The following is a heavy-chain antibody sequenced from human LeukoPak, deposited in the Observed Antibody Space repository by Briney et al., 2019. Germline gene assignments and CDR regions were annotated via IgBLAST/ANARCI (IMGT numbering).Heavy chain of an antibody. D-gene: IGHD3-22*01. V-gene: IGHV1-2*02. CDR1: GYTFTGYY. CDR3: AIILSSGPVDAFDI. CDR2: INPNSGGT. J-gene: IGHJ3*02. Sequence: EASVKVSCKASGYTFTGYYMHWVRQAPGQGLEWMGWINPNSGGTNYAQKFQGRVTMTRDTSISTAYMELSRLRSDDTAVYYCAIILSSGPVDAFDIWGQGTMVAVSS.